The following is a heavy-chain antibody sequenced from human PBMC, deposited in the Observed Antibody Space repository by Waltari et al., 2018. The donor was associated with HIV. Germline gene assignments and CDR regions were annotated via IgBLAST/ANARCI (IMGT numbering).Heavy chain of an antibody. CDR3: AGRGLRSHNEPGDVDS. CDR1: GYTFTGYY. J-gene: IGHJ3*02. Sequence: QVQLVQSGAEVKKPGASVKVSCKASGYTFTGYYMHWVRQAPGQGLEWMGRINPNSGGTNYAQKFQGRGTMTRDTSISTAYMELSRLRCDDTAVYDCAGRGLRSHNEPGDVDSWGQGTMVTVSS. V-gene: IGHV1-2*06. CDR2: INPNSGGT. D-gene: IGHD4-17*01.